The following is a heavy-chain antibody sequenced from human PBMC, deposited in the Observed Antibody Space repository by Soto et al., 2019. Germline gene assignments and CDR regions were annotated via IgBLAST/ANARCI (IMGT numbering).Heavy chain of an antibody. Sequence: GASVKVSCKASGGTFSSYAISWVRQAPGQGLEWMGGIIPIFGTANYAQKFQGRVTITADESTSTAYMELSSLRSEDTAVYYCARVEQWLVKAFDIWGQGTMVTVSS. J-gene: IGHJ3*02. CDR3: ARVEQWLVKAFDI. V-gene: IGHV1-69*13. CDR1: GGTFSSYA. D-gene: IGHD6-19*01. CDR2: IIPIFGTA.